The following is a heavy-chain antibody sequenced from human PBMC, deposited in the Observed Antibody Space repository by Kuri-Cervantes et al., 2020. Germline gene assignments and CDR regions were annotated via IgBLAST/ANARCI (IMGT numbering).Heavy chain of an antibody. Sequence: SETLSLTCAVSDYPISSGYYWGWIRQPPGKGLEWIGSVYHSGSTYYNPSLKSRLTISVDKSKNQFSLKLSSVTAADTAVYYCARGTLSGTHDYWGQGTLVTVSS. CDR3: ARGTLSGTHDY. CDR1: DYPISSGYY. V-gene: IGHV4-38-2*01. J-gene: IGHJ4*02. CDR2: VYHSGST. D-gene: IGHD3-10*01.